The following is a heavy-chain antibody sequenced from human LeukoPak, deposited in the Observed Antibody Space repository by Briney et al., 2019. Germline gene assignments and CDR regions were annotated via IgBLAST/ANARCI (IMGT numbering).Heavy chain of an antibody. D-gene: IGHD4-17*01. CDR3: AKKGSYYGDYGMDV. CDR2: ISYDGTNK. V-gene: IGHV3-30*18. Sequence: GGSLRLSCAASGFTFINYGMHWVRQAPGNGLEWVAVISYDGTNKYYADSVKGRFTISRDNSKKTLSLQMNSLRADDTAVYYCAKKGSYYGDYGMDVWGQGTTVTVSS. J-gene: IGHJ6*02. CDR1: GFTFINYG.